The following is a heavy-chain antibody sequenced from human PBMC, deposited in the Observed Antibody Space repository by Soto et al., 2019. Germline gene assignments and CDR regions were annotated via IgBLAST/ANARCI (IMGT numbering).Heavy chain of an antibody. D-gene: IGHD2-21*02. V-gene: IGHV4-30-4*01. Sequence: KASETLSLTCTVSGGSISSGDYYWSWIRQPPGKGLEWIGYIYYSGSTYYNPSLKSRVTISVDTSKNQFSLKLSSVTAADTAVYYCARDGGNSDYYYGMDVWGQGTTVTVSS. CDR1: GGSISSGDYY. CDR3: ARDGGNSDYYYGMDV. J-gene: IGHJ6*02. CDR2: IYYSGST.